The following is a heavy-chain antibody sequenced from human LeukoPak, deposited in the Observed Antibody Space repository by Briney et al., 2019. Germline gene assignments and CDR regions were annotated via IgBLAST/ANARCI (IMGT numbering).Heavy chain of an antibody. CDR1: GDSVSSNSAA. D-gene: IGHD3-3*01. CDR3: ARLGVSTIPA. J-gene: IGHJ5*02. CDR2: TYYRSKWYN. V-gene: IGHV6-1*01. Sequence: SQTLSPTCAISGDSVSSNSAAWSWTRQSPSRGLEWLGRTYYRSKWYNDYAVSVKSRITINPDTSKNQFSLQLNSVTPEDSAVYYCARLGVSTIPAWGQGTLVTVSS.